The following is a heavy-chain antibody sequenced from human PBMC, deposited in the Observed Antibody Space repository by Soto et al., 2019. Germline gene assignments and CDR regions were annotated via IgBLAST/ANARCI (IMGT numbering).Heavy chain of an antibody. Sequence: SETLSLTCAVYGGSFSGHYWSWIRQSPGKGLEWIGEINHSGSTNQNPSLKSRVTISVDTSKNQFSLKLKSVTAADTAVYYCARGITMILVVQGDAPDKYYFDSWGQGTQVTVSS. CDR3: ARGITMILVVQGDAPDKYYFDS. CDR2: INHSGST. D-gene: IGHD3-22*01. CDR1: GGSFSGHY. J-gene: IGHJ4*02. V-gene: IGHV4-34*01.